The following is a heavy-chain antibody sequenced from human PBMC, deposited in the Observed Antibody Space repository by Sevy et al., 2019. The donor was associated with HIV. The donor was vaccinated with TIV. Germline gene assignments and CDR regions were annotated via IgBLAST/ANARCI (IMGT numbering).Heavy chain of an antibody. CDR2: IGYDGSDK. V-gene: IGHV3-30*18. Sequence: GGSLRLSCIASGFTFRNYGIHWVRQAPGKGLDWVAVIGYDGSDKYYADSVKGGFTISRENSKNTLFLQMNSLRVEDTAVYYCAKERGGSYIPYFYGMDVWGQGTAVTVSS. J-gene: IGHJ6*02. D-gene: IGHD1-26*01. CDR1: GFTFRNYG. CDR3: AKERGGSYIPYFYGMDV.